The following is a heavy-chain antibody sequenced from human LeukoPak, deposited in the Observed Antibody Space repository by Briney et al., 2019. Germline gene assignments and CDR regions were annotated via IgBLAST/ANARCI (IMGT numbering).Heavy chain of an antibody. J-gene: IGHJ6*03. CDR2: IYYSGST. V-gene: IGHV4-59*08. CDR3: ARRGSYYYYYMDV. D-gene: IGHD3-10*01. CDR1: GGSISSYY. Sequence: SETLSLTCTVSGGSISSYYWSWIRQPPGKGLEWIGYIYYSGSTNYNPSLRSRVTISVDTSKNQFSLKLSSVTAADTAVYYCARRGSYYYYYMDVWGKGTTVIVSS.